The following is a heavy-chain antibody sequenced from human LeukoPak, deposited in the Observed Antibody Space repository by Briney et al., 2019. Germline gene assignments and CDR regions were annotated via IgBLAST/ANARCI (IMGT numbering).Heavy chain of an antibody. J-gene: IGHJ1*01. Sequence: GESLRLSCSASGFTFSSYSMNWVRQAPGKGLEWVSYISSSSSTIYYADSVKGRFTISRDNAKNSLYLQMNSLRAGDTAVYHCARDHSSGWYRYFQHWGQGTLVTVSS. CDR1: GFTFSSYS. D-gene: IGHD6-19*01. CDR2: ISSSSSTI. V-gene: IGHV3-48*01. CDR3: ARDHSSGWYRYFQH.